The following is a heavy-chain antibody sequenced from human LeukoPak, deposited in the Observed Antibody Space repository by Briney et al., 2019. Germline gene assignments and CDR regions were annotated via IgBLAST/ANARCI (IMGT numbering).Heavy chain of an antibody. J-gene: IGHJ4*01. CDR3: ARLWFGELFPRYFDD. CDR2: INPNSGGT. Sequence: ASVKVSCKASGYTFTGYYMHWVRQAPGQGLEWMGWINPNSGGTNYAQKFQGRVTMTRDTSISTAYMELSRLRSDDTAVYYCARLWFGELFPRYFDDSGDGTLVTVSS. V-gene: IGHV1-2*02. D-gene: IGHD3-10*01. CDR1: GYTFTGYY.